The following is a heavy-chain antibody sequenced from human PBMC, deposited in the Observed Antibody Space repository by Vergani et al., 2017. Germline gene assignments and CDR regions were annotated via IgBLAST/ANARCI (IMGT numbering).Heavy chain of an antibody. CDR1: VYSISSGYY. CDR3: AREVRLSQPMGVD. D-gene: IGHD3-16*02. Sequence: VQLQESGPGLVKPSETLSLTCTVSVYSISSGYYWGWIRQPPGKGLEWIGSIYPSGSTYYNPSLKSRVTISVDTSKNQFSLKLSSVTAADTAVYYCAREVRLSQPMGVDWGQGTLVTVSS. V-gene: IGHV4-38-2*02. J-gene: IGHJ4*02. CDR2: IYPSGST.